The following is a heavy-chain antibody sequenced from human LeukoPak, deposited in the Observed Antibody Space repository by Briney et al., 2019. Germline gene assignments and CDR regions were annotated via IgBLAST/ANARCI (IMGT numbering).Heavy chain of an antibody. CDR3: ARGGSSGYYYVGYYFDY. J-gene: IGHJ4*02. D-gene: IGHD3-22*01. V-gene: IGHV3-53*01. CDR2: IYRGGST. Sequence: PGGSLRLSCAASGFAVSSNYMSWVRQAPGKGLEWVSGIYRGGSTYYADSVKGRFTISRDNSKNTLYLQMNSLRAEDTAVYYCARGGSSGYYYVGYYFDYWGQGTLVTVSS. CDR1: GFAVSSNY.